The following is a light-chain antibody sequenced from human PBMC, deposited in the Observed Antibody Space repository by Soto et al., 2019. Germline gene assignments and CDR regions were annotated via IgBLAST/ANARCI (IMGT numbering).Light chain of an antibody. V-gene: IGKV1-6*01. CDR3: LYDNTYPRT. Sequence: AIQMTQSPSSLSASVGDRVTMTCRASQGINNELAWYQQKPGKAPKLLIYAASNLHSGIPSRFSGSGSGTDFSLTISSLQPEDFATYFCLYDNTYPRTFGQGTKV. CDR1: QGINNE. J-gene: IGKJ1*01. CDR2: AAS.